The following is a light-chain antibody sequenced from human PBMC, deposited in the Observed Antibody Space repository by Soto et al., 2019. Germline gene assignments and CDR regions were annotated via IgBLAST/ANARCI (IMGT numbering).Light chain of an antibody. Sequence: DIQMTRTPFYLSVSVADTVTFTFRSSQSISCYLNWYEQNTGKAAKLIIYAASSLHSRVPLRFSGSGSGTEFTLTIISLKPEDFANYYCQQSYRTATIGEGNKVDIK. CDR2: AAS. J-gene: IGKJ1*01. V-gene: IGKV1-39*01. CDR3: QQSYRTAT. CDR1: QSISCY.